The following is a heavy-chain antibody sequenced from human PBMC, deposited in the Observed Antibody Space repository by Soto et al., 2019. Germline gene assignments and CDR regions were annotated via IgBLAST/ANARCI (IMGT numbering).Heavy chain of an antibody. V-gene: IGHV3-33*01. J-gene: IGHJ4*02. D-gene: IGHD6-13*01. CDR1: GFTFSSYG. CDR2: IWYDGSNK. CDR3: ARDPSSSWYDY. Sequence: GGSLRLSCAASGFTFSSYGMHWVRQAPCKGLEWVAVIWYDGSNKYYADSVKGRFTISRDNSKNTLYLQMNSLRAEDTSIYYCARDPSSSWYDYWGQGTLVTVSS.